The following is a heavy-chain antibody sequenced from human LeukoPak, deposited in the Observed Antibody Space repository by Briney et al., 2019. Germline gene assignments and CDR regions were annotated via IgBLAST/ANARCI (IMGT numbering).Heavy chain of an antibody. J-gene: IGHJ5*02. CDR2: ISAYNGNT. CDR3: ARVALPPRYCSSTSCYSNWFDP. D-gene: IGHD2-2*01. V-gene: IGHV1-18*01. Sequence: GAPVKVSCKASGYTFTSYGISWVRQAPGQGLEWMGWISAYNGNTNYAQKLQGRVTMTTDTSTSTAYMELRSLRSDDTAVYYCARVALPPRYCSSTSCYSNWFDPWGQGTLVTVSS. CDR1: GYTFTSYG.